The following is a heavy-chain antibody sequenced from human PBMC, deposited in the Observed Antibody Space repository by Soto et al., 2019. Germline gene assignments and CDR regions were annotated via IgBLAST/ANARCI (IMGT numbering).Heavy chain of an antibody. D-gene: IGHD2-2*01. Sequence: GGSLRLSCAASGFTFSSYAMSWVRQAPGKGLEWVSAITGNGTNTNYADSVKGRFTISTDNSKNTLYLQMDSLRAEDTALYYCAKDFRVVTASMRLYFDYWGPGTPVTVSS. CDR2: ITGNGTNT. V-gene: IGHV3-23*01. J-gene: IGHJ4*02. CDR1: GFTFSSYA. CDR3: AKDFRVVTASMRLYFDY.